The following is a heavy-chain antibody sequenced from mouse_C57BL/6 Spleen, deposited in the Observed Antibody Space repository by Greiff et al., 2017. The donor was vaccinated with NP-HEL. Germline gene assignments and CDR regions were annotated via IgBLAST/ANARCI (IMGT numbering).Heavy chain of an antibody. CDR3: ALSNYEGYAMDY. J-gene: IGHJ4*01. V-gene: IGHV1-47*01. D-gene: IGHD2-5*01. CDR2: FHPYNDDT. Sequence: VKLMESGAELVKPGASVKMSCKASGYTFTTYPIEWMKQNHGKSLEWIGNFHPYNDDTKYNEKFKGKATLTVEKSSSTVYLELSRLTSDDSAVYYCALSNYEGYAMDYWGQGTSVTVSS. CDR1: GYTFTTYP.